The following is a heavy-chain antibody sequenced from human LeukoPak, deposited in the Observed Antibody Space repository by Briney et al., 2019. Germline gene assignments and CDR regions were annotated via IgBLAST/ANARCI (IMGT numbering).Heavy chain of an antibody. CDR3: ARRPRDIVATIY. Sequence: ASVKVSCKASGGTFSSYAISWVRQAPGQGLEWMGWMNPNSGNTGYAQKFQGRVTMTRNTSISTAYMELSSLRSEDTAVYYCARRPRDIVATIYWGQGTLVTVSS. CDR1: GGTFSSYA. J-gene: IGHJ4*02. V-gene: IGHV1-8*02. CDR2: MNPNSGNT. D-gene: IGHD5-12*01.